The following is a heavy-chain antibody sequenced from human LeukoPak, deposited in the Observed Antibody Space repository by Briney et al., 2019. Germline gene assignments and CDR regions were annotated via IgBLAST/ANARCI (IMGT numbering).Heavy chain of an antibody. CDR2: ISGSGDST. J-gene: IGHJ4*02. D-gene: IGHD3-10*01. V-gene: IGHV3-23*01. CDR1: GFTFSSYA. Sequence: GGSLRLSCAASGFTFSSYAMSWVRQAPGKGLEWVSAISGSGDSTYYADSVNGRFTISRDNSKNTLYLQMNSLRAEDTAVYYCAKKHYFGSGSYEYWGQGTLVTVSS. CDR3: AKKHYFGSGSYEY.